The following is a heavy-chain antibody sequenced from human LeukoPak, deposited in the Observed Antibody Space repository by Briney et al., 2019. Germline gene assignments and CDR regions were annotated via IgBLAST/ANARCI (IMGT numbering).Heavy chain of an antibody. CDR2: MNPNSGNT. Sequence: ASVTVSYKASVYTFTSYDINWVRQATGQGLEWMGWMNPNSGNTGYAQKFQGRVTITRNTSISTAYMELSSLRSEDTAVYYCARGGGYSYGDFDYWGQGTLVTVSS. CDR3: ARGGGYSYGDFDY. V-gene: IGHV1-8*03. D-gene: IGHD5-18*01. J-gene: IGHJ4*02. CDR1: VYTFTSYD.